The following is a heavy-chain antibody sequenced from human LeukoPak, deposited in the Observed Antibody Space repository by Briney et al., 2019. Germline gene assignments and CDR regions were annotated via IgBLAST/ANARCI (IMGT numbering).Heavy chain of an antibody. V-gene: IGHV3-30*02. CDR2: IRYDGSNK. J-gene: IGHJ4*02. CDR1: GFIFSSYG. D-gene: IGHD4-17*01. Sequence: GASLKISFAASGFIFSSYGMYWVRPAPGKGLEWVAFIRYDGSNKYYADSVKGRFTISRDNSKNTLYVQMSSLRVEDTAVYYCAKEGTVTPIDYWGQGTPVTVSS. CDR3: AKEGTVTPIDY.